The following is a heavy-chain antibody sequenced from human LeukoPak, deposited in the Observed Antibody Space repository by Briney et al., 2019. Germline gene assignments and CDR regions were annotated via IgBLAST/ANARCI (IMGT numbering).Heavy chain of an antibody. CDR1: GYSFTTYW. D-gene: IGHD3-22*01. CDR2: IYPGDSDT. Sequence: GESLKISCKASGYSFTTYWIAWVRQMPGKGLEWMGIIYPGDSDTRYSPPFQGQVTISADKSISTAYLQWSSLKASDTAMYYCARRSGYYYDDYYFDYWGQGTLVTVSS. V-gene: IGHV5-51*01. J-gene: IGHJ4*02. CDR3: ARRSGYYYDDYYFDY.